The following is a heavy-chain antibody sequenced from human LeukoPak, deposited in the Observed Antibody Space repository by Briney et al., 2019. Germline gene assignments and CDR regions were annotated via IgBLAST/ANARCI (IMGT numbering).Heavy chain of an antibody. CDR3: ARDYYDTSAYFHDY. D-gene: IGHD3-22*01. Sequence: GGSLRLSCVASGFNVSSTYMNWVRQAPGKGLEWVSLINSGGTTYYPDSVKGRFTIARDNSKNTLFLQMNSLRAEDTAVYFCARDYYDTSAYFHDYWGQGTLVTVSS. V-gene: IGHV3-66*01. CDR2: INSGGTT. CDR1: GFNVSSTY. J-gene: IGHJ4*02.